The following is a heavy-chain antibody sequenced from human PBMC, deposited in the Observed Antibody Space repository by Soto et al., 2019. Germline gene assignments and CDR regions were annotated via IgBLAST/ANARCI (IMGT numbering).Heavy chain of an antibody. CDR3: ARERITIFGVVTPNWFDP. D-gene: IGHD3-3*01. CDR2: ISAYNGNT. V-gene: IGHV1-18*04. Sequence: QVQLVQSGAEVKKPGASVKVSCKASGYTFTSYGISWVRQAPGQGLEWMGWISAYNGNTNYAQKLQGRVTMTTDTAMSTAYMELRSLRSDDTAVYYCARERITIFGVVTPNWFDPWGQGTLVTVSS. J-gene: IGHJ5*02. CDR1: GYTFTSYG.